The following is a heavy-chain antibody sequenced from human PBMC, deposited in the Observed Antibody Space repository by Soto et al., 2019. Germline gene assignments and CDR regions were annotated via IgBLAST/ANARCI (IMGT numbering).Heavy chain of an antibody. CDR2: IYSGGTT. J-gene: IGHJ5*02. CDR1: GFSVSSSH. Sequence: EVQLVDSGGGLIQPGGSLRLSCAASGFSVSSSHMIWVRQAPGKGLEWVSVIYSGGTTYYAVSVKGRFTISSDKSKNTVSLQMDSLRTEDTAVYHCAKLGPYGSESYSFRYNWIDPWGQGTLVTVSS. D-gene: IGHD3-10*01. V-gene: IGHV3-53*01. CDR3: AKLGPYGSESYSFRYNWIDP.